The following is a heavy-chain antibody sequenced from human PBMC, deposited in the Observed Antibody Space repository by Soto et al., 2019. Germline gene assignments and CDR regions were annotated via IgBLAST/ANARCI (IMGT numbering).Heavy chain of an antibody. CDR3: AGDFGSGSYRFDY. CDR2: IYYSGST. V-gene: IGHV4-59*01. D-gene: IGHD3-10*01. J-gene: IGHJ4*02. CDR1: GDSMNGYS. Sequence: SETLSLTCTVSGDSMNGYSWSWIRQPPGKGLEWIGYIYYSGSTTYNPSLKNRVTISIDTSENQFSLKLSSVTAADTAMYYCAGDFGSGSYRFDYWGQGALVTVSS.